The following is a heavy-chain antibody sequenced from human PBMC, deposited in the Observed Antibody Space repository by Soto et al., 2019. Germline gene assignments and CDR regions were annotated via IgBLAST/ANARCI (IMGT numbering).Heavy chain of an antibody. Sequence: SVKVSCKASVGTFSSYAISWVRQAPGQGLEWMGGIIPIFGTANYAQKFQGRVTITADESTSTAYMELSSLRSEDTAVYYCARDGYYYDSSGSPAGIDYWGQGTLVTVSS. CDR2: IIPIFGTA. D-gene: IGHD3-22*01. V-gene: IGHV1-69*13. CDR3: ARDGYYYDSSGSPAGIDY. CDR1: VGTFSSYA. J-gene: IGHJ4*02.